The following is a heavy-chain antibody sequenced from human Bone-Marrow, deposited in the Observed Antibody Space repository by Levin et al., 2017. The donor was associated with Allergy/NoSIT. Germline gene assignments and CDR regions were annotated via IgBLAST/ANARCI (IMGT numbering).Heavy chain of an antibody. V-gene: IGHV3-74*01. J-gene: IGHJ6*02. CDR1: GFSGYW. Sequence: PGGSLRLSCAASGFSGYWMHWVRQAPGKGLVWVARINSDGSRTNYADSAKGRFTISRDNAKNTPYLQMDSLRAEDTAVYYCTRDRKDDYGMEVWGQGTTAIVS. CDR3: TRDRKDDYGMEV. CDR2: INSDGSRT. D-gene: IGHD3-16*01.